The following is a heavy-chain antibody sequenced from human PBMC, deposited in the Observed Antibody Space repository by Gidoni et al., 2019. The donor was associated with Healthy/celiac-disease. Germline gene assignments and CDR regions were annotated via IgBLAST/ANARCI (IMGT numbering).Heavy chain of an antibody. CDR2: IKSKTDGGTT. J-gene: IGHJ6*03. D-gene: IGHD3-9*01. Sequence: EVQLVESGGGLVKPGGSLSLSCAASGFTFSNAWMNWVRQAPGKGLAWVGRIKSKTDGGTTDYAAPVKGRFTISRDDSKNTLYLQMNSLKTEDTAVYYCTSRQDQLRYFEYYYYMDVWGKGTTVTVSS. V-gene: IGHV3-15*07. CDR1: GFTFSNAW. CDR3: TSRQDQLRYFEYYYYMDV.